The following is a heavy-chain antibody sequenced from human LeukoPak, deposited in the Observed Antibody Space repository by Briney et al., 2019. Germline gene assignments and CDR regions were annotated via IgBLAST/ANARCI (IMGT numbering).Heavy chain of an antibody. V-gene: IGHV1-18*01. CDR3: TRSYPSTSWYYFDH. Sequence: ASVKVSCKASGYTFTGFGITWVRQAPGQGPEWMGWISIGDGNTHYGQKFQDRVSMTREIDSNTAFLELRSLKSDDTAVYFCTRSYPSTSWYYFDHWAGEPWSPSPQ. D-gene: IGHD2-2*01. J-gene: IGHJ4*02. CDR2: ISIGDGNT. CDR1: GYTFTGFG.